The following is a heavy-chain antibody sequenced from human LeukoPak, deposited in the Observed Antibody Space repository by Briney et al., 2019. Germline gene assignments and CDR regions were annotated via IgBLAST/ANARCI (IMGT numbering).Heavy chain of an antibody. CDR1: GYSFSNYW. J-gene: IGHJ2*01. CDR2: IYPGDSDT. Sequence: GESLQISCTAFGYSFSNYWIAWVRLVPGKGMEWGAIIYPGDSDTRFNPSFQGHVTLSVDKSINTAYLQWSSLKASDTAMYYCARPRSDSTGYYPSYFDLWGRGTLLTVSS. CDR3: ARPRSDSTGYYPSYFDL. V-gene: IGHV5-51*01. D-gene: IGHD3-22*01.